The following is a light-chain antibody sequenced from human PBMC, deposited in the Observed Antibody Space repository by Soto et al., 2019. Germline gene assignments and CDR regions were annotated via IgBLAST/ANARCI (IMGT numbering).Light chain of an antibody. Sequence: QSALRQPTSVSGSPGKSITISCTGNSKDIGSYDYVSWYQQHPGKAPRLLIHGVSNRPSGVSNRFSGSKSGNTASLTISGLQAEEEADYYCSSYTSRTAYVFGTGTKVTVL. CDR2: GVS. CDR3: SSYTSRTAYV. CDR1: SKDIGSYDY. J-gene: IGLJ1*01. V-gene: IGLV2-14*01.